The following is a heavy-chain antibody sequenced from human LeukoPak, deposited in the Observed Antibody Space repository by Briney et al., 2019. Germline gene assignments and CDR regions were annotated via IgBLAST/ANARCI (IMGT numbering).Heavy chain of an antibody. CDR3: TTGLRITMVRGVIYNRVTHDY. J-gene: IGHJ4*02. V-gene: IGHV3-15*01. CDR1: GFTFSNAW. Sequence: GGSLRLSCAASGFTFSNAWMSWVRQAPGKGLEGVGRIKSRTDGGATDYAAPVKGRFTISRDDSKNTLYLQMNSLKTEDTAVYYCTTGLRITMVRGVIYNRVTHDYWGQGTLVTVSS. CDR2: IKSRTDGGAT. D-gene: IGHD3-10*01.